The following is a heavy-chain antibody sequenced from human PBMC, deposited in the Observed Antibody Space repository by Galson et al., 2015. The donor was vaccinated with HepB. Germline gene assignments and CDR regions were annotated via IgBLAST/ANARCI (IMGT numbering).Heavy chain of an antibody. CDR1: GFTFSDFY. CDR2: ISSSGYTI. J-gene: IGHJ3*02. D-gene: IGHD3-3*01. Sequence: SLRLSCAASGFTFSDFYMSWIRQAPGKGLEWVSLISSSGYTIYYADSVKGRFTISRDNAKNSLYLQMNSLRAEDTAVYYCARTYYDFWSGVDAFDIRGQGTVLTVSS. V-gene: IGHV3-11*01. CDR3: ARTYYDFWSGVDAFDI.